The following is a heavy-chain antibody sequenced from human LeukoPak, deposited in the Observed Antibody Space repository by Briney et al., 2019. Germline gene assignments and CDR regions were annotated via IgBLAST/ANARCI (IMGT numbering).Heavy chain of an antibody. CDR1: GFTFSTNY. V-gene: IGHV3-66*01. D-gene: IGHD5-24*01. Sequence: PGGSLRLSCVVSGFTFSTNYMSWVRQAPRKGLEWVSVIYSGGNTYYADSVKGRFIISRDNSKNTLNLQVNSLRDEDTAVYYCATMTAIRHFDYWGQGTLVTVSS. CDR2: IYSGGNT. J-gene: IGHJ4*02. CDR3: ATMTAIRHFDY.